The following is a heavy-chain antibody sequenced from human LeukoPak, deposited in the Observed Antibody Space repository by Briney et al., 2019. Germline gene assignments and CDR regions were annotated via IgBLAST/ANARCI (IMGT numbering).Heavy chain of an antibody. J-gene: IGHJ5*02. V-gene: IGHV3-23*01. Sequence: PGGSLRLSCAASGFTFSSYGMSWVRQAPGKGLEWVSGISGSGVGTHYADSVKGRFTISRDNAKNSLYLQMNSLRAEDTAVYYCARDSSGWYGYWFDPWGQGTLVTVSS. CDR1: GFTFSSYG. D-gene: IGHD6-19*01. CDR3: ARDSSGWYGYWFDP. CDR2: ISGSGVGT.